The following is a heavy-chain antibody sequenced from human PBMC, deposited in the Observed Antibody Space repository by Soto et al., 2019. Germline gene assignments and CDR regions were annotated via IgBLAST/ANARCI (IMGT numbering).Heavy chain of an antibody. CDR1: GFTFSSDG. Sequence: PGGSLRLSCAASGFTFSSDGMHWVRQAPGRGLEWVSFISGSSTTYYADSVKGRFTVSRDNARNSLYLQMNSLRAEDTAVYYCVRGGSSRPDYWGQGTLVTVSS. V-gene: IGHV3-48*01. CDR3: VRGGSSRPDY. CDR2: ISGSSTT. J-gene: IGHJ4*02.